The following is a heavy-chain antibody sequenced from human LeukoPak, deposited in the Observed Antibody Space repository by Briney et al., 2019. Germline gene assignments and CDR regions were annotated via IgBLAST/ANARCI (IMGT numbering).Heavy chain of an antibody. Sequence: SETLSLTCTVSGGSISSYYWSWIRQPPGKGLEWIGEINHSGSTYYNPSLKSRVTISVDTSKNQFSLKLSSVTAADTAVYYCARDDRVGAYPYYYYGMDVWGQGTTVTVSS. J-gene: IGHJ6*02. CDR3: ARDDRVGAYPYYYYGMDV. V-gene: IGHV4-34*09. D-gene: IGHD3-16*01. CDR1: GGSISSYY. CDR2: INHSGST.